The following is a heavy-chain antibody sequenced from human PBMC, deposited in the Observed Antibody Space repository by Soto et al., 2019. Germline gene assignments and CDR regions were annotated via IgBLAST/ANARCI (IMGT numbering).Heavy chain of an antibody. CDR1: GFTFSSYA. J-gene: IGHJ4*02. Sequence: GGSLRLSCAASGFTFSSYAMSWVRQAPGKGLEWVSAISGSGGSTYYADSVKGRFTISRDNSKNTLYLQMNSLRAEDTAVYYCARPEGYGPYLDYWGQGTLVTVSS. D-gene: IGHD4-17*01. CDR2: ISGSGGST. V-gene: IGHV3-23*01. CDR3: ARPEGYGPYLDY.